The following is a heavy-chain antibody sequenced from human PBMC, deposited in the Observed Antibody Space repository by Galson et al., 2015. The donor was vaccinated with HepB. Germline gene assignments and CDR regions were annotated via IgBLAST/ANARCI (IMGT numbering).Heavy chain of an antibody. CDR1: GITFSSYW. CDR2: INQDGSDK. D-gene: IGHD3-16*01. V-gene: IGHV3-7*01. J-gene: IGHJ5*02. Sequence: SLRLSCAASGITFSSYWMSWVRQAPGKGLEWVANINQDGSDKNYVDSAKGRLIISRDNAKNSLYLHMDNLRAEDTAIYYCTSMLTYGGVQPFDPWGQGSLVTVSS. CDR3: TSMLTYGGVQPFDP.